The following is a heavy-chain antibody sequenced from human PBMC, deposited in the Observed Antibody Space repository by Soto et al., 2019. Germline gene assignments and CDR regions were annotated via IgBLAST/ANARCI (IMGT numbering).Heavy chain of an antibody. CDR2: INAGNGNT. Sequence: QVQLVQSGAEVNKPGASVKVSCKASGYTFTSYARHWVRQAPGQRLEWMGWINAGNGNTKYSQKFQGRVTITRDTSASTAYMELSSLRYEDTAVYYCARVGIITAFFDYWGQGTLVTVSS. CDR3: ARVGIITAFFDY. CDR1: GYTFTSYA. J-gene: IGHJ4*02. V-gene: IGHV1-3*01. D-gene: IGHD3-22*01.